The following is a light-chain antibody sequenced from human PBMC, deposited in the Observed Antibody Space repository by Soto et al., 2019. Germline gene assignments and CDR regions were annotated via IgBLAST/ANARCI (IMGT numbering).Light chain of an antibody. J-gene: IGLJ1*01. CDR1: SSDVGAYDY. Sequence: QSALTQPASVSVSPGQSITISCTGTSSDVGAYDYVSWYQQHPGEVPKLMIFDVSDRPSGVSNRFSGSKSGNTASLTISGLQAEDEADYYCSSFTTSTSYVFGTGTKLTVL. V-gene: IGLV2-14*03. CDR3: SSFTTSTSYV. CDR2: DVS.